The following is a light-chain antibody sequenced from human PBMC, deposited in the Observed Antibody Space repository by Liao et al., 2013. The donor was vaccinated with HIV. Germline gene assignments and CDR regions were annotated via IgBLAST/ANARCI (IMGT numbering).Light chain of an antibody. CDR1: NIGSKS. J-gene: IGLJ3*02. Sequence: SYELTQPPSVSVAPGKTARITCGGNNIGSKSVHWYQQKPGQAPVLVIYYDSDRPSGIPERFSGSNSRNTATLTISGTQALDEADYYCQAWDNTWVFGGGTKLTVL. CDR3: QAWDNTWV. V-gene: IGLV3-21*01. CDR2: YDS.